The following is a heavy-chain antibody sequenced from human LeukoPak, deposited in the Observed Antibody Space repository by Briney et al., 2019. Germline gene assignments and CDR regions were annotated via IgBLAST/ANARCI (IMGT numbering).Heavy chain of an antibody. CDR1: GGSISSGSYY. J-gene: IGHJ3*02. D-gene: IGHD6-13*01. CDR3: ARVVSSSWFDAFDI. CDR2: IYTSGST. V-gene: IGHV4-61*02. Sequence: SETLSLTCTVSGGSISSGSYYWSWIRQPAGKGLEWIGRIYTSGSTNYNPSLKSRVTISVDTSKNQFSLKLSSVTAADTAVYYCARVVSSSWFDAFDIWGQGTMVTVSS.